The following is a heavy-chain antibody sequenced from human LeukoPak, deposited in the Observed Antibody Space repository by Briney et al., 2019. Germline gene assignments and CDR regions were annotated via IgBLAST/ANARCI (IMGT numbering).Heavy chain of an antibody. CDR2: INTDGSST. J-gene: IGHJ4*02. CDR3: AREREYSGFY. Sequence: RPGGSLRLSCAASGFTLSTYWMHWVRHTPGKGLVWVSRINTDGSSTTYADSVKGRFTVSRDNAKNTLYLQMNSLRAEDTAVYYCAREREYSGFYRGQGTLVTVSS. V-gene: IGHV3-74*01. D-gene: IGHD5-12*01. CDR1: GFTLSTYW.